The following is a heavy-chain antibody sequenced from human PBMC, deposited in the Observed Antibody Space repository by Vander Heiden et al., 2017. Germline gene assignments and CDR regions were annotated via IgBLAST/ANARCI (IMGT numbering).Heavy chain of an antibody. J-gene: IGHJ6*02. CDR3: ARQYGGLLSGMDV. CDR1: GFTFSSYA. CDR2: ISGSGGST. V-gene: IGHV3-23*01. D-gene: IGHD4-17*01. Sequence: EVQLLAPGAGLVQPGGCLRLSCAAPGFTFSSYATSWARRAPGKGFEWVSAISGSGGSTYYADSVKGRFTISRDNSKNTLYLQMSSLRAEDTAVYYCARQYGGLLSGMDVWGQGTTVTVSS.